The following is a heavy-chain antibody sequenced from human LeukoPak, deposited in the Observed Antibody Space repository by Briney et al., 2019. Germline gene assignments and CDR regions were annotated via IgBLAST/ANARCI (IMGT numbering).Heavy chain of an antibody. CDR3: ARAGYCSGGSCYFGAKWIDP. CDR2: INHSGST. Sequence: PSETLSLTCAVYGGSFCGYYWSWIRQPPGKGLEWIGEINHSGSTNYNPSLKSRVTISVDTSKNQFSLKLSSVTAADTAVYYCARAGYCSGGSCYFGAKWIDPWGQGTLVTVSS. D-gene: IGHD2-15*01. J-gene: IGHJ5*02. CDR1: GGSFCGYY. V-gene: IGHV4-34*01.